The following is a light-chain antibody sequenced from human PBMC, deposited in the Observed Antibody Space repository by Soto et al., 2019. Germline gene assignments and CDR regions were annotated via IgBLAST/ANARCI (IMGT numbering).Light chain of an antibody. CDR3: GAWDISMNVHV. J-gene: IGLJ1*01. CDR1: NSNIGNYY. Sequence: QSVLTQPPSVSAAPGQKITVSCSGTNSNIGNYYVSWDLQIPGTAPKLLIYDNDKRPSGIPDRFSGSKSGTSATLAITGLETGDEGDYSCGAWDISMNVHVFGGGTKVTVL. V-gene: IGLV1-51*01. CDR2: DND.